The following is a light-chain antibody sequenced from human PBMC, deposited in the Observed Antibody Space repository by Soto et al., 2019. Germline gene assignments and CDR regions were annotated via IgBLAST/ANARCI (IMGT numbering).Light chain of an antibody. J-gene: IGKJ4*01. V-gene: IGKV1-33*01. CDR1: QDIKIF. CDR3: QQYDSLPPT. CDR2: DAF. Sequence: DIQMTQSPSSLSASVGDSVTMTCQASQDIKIFLNWYQQKPGKAPKLLIYDAFKLDTGVPSRFSGSGSGTDFTFTISSLQPEDIATYFCQQYDSLPPTFGGGTKVEI.